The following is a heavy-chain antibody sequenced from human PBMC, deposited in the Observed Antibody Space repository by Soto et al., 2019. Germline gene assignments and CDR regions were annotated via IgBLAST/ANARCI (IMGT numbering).Heavy chain of an antibody. CDR1: GFTFSSYS. Sequence: EVQLVESGGGLVKPGGSLRLSCAASGFTFSSYSMNWVRQAPGKGLEWVSSISSSSSYIYYADSVKGRFTISRDNAKNSLYLQMNSLRAEDTAVYYCARVGYYYDSSGYYYLWYFDLWGRGTLVTVSS. CDR3: ARVGYYYDSSGYYYLWYFDL. V-gene: IGHV3-21*01. D-gene: IGHD3-22*01. CDR2: ISSSSSYI. J-gene: IGHJ2*01.